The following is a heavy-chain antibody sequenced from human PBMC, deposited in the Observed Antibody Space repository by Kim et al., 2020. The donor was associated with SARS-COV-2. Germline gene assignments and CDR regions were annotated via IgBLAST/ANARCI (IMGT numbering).Heavy chain of an antibody. CDR2: SSPYGTHA. Sequence: ASVKVSCKASGYIFSNYGVTWVRQAPARGLEWIGLSSPYGTHAKYIQDVQARGTITVDPDSNTFFLEMKDLRLGDTAVYYCSSDANVPGELVCHWLDVWGQGPSAT. V-gene: IGHV1-18*04. J-gene: IGHJ6*02. D-gene: IGHD3-16*01. CDR1: GYIFSNYG. CDR3: SSDANVPGELVCHWLDV.